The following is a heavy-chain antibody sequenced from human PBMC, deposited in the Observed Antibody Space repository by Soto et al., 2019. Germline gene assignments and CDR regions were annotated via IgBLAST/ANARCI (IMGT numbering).Heavy chain of an antibody. V-gene: IGHV1-3*01. CDR1: GYTFTSYA. CDR3: ARDLGVGAASDY. Sequence: QVQLVQSGAEVKKPGASVKVSCKASGYTFTSYAMHWVRQAPGQRLEWMGWINAGNGNTKYSQKFQGRVTITRDTSASTAYMELSSLRFEDRAVYYCARDLGVGAASDYWGQGTLVTVSS. CDR2: INAGNGNT. D-gene: IGHD1-26*01. J-gene: IGHJ4*02.